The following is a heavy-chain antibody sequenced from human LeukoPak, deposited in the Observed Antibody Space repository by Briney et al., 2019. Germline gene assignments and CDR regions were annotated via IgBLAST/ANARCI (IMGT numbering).Heavy chain of an antibody. D-gene: IGHD3-10*01. CDR2: IYPGDSDT. Sequence: GESLKISCKGSGYTFTNYWIGWVRQMPGKGLEWMGIIYPGDSDTRYSPSFQGQVTISADESISTAYLQWSSLEASDTAMYYCARPLTILRGVVTSSDYWGQGTLVTVSS. CDR1: GYTFTNYW. V-gene: IGHV5-51*01. J-gene: IGHJ4*02. CDR3: ARPLTILRGVVTSSDY.